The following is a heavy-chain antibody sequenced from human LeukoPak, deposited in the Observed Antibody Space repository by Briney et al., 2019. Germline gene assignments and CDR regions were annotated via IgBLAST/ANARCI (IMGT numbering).Heavy chain of an antibody. V-gene: IGHV1-69*13. CDR2: IIPIFGTA. J-gene: IGHJ3*02. D-gene: IGHD7-27*01. CDR1: GGTFSSYA. CDR3: ARVETGVDAFDI. Sequence: ASVKVSCKASGGTFSSYAISWVRQAPGQGLEWMGGIIPIFGTANYAQKFQGRVTITADESTSTAYMELSSLRSEDTAVYYCARVETGVDAFDIWGQGTMVTVPS.